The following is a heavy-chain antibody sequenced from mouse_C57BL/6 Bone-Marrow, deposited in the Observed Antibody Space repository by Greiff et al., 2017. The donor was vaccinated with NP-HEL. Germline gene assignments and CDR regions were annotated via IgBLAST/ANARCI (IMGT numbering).Heavy chain of an antibody. CDR3: AREPLYYGNYEGY. D-gene: IGHD2-1*01. CDR2: ISDGGSYT. J-gene: IGHJ2*01. CDR1: GFTFSSYA. Sequence: DVQLQESGGGLVKPGGSLKLSCAASGFTFSSYAMSWVRQTPEKRLGWVATISDGGSYTYYPDNVKGRFTISRDNAKNNLYLQLSHLKSEDTAMYYCAREPLYYGNYEGYWGQGTTLTVSS. V-gene: IGHV5-4*01.